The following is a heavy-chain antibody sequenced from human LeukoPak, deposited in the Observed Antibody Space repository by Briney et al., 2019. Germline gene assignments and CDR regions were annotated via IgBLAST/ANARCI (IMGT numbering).Heavy chain of an antibody. J-gene: IGHJ4*02. CDR2: IYHSGST. V-gene: IGHV4-30-2*01. CDR3: ARFSTVTKGYFDY. CDR1: GGSISSGGYS. D-gene: IGHD4-17*01. Sequence: PSETLSLTCAVSGGSISSGGYSWSWIRQPPGKGLEWIGYIYHSGSTYYNPSLKSRVTISVDTSKNQFSLKLSSVTAADTAVYYCARFSTVTKGYFDYWGQGTLVTVSS.